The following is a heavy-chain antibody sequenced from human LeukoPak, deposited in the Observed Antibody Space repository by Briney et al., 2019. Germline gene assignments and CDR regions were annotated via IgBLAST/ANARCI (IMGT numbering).Heavy chain of an antibody. D-gene: IGHD5-24*01. J-gene: IGHJ3*01. CDR1: GFLLRHAA. Sequence: PGGSLRLSCAASGFLLRHAAMPCVPQAPGKGLEWDSLIGYVGDRTYYADSVKGRFTIYRDNSENTLSLQMNSLRVEDTAIYYCAKDIQLSTWGLGTMVTVSS. CDR2: IGYVGDRT. CDR3: AKDIQLST. V-gene: IGHV3-23*01.